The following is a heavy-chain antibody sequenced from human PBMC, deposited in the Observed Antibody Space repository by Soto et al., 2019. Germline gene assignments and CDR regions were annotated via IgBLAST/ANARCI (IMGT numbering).Heavy chain of an antibody. CDR3: ARNGEWFGELFADP. CDR1: GFTFSSYA. J-gene: IGHJ5*02. CDR2: ISYDGSNK. D-gene: IGHD3-10*01. V-gene: IGHV3-30-3*01. Sequence: LRLSCAASGFTFSSYAMHWVRQAPGKGLEWVAVISYDGSNKYYADSVKGRFTISRDNSKNTLYLQMNSLRAEDTAVYYCARNGEWFGELFADPWGQGTLVTVSS.